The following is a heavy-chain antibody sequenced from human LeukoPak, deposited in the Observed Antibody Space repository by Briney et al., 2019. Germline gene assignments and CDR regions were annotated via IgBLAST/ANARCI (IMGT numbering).Heavy chain of an antibody. CDR2: IYYSGST. CDR3: ARTDPGYCDFWSGYSGFDY. D-gene: IGHD3-3*01. V-gene: IGHV4-59*01. J-gene: IGHJ4*02. CDR1: GGSISSYY. Sequence: SETLSLTCTVSGGSISSYYWSWIRQPPGKGLEWTGYIYYSGSTNYNPSPKSRVTISVDTSKNQFSLKLSSVTAADTAVYYCARTDPGYCDFWSGYSGFDYWGQGTLVTVSS.